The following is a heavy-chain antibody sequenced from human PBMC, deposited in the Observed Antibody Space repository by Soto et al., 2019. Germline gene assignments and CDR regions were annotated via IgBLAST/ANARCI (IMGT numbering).Heavy chain of an antibody. CDR1: GGTLSSYV. CDR2: ITPILGTT. J-gene: IGHJ4*02. Sequence: SVKVSCKASGGTLSSYVISWVRQAPGQGLEWMGGITPILGTTTYGEKFQGRVTITADESTSTTYMELSSLKSEDTAVYYCARDPRQDCSGETCYYSWGQGTLVTVSS. CDR3: ARDPRQDCSGETCYYS. V-gene: IGHV1-69*13. D-gene: IGHD2-15*01.